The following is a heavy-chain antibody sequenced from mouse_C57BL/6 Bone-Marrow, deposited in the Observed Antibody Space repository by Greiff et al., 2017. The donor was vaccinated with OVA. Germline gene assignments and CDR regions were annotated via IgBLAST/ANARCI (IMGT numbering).Heavy chain of an antibody. CDR2: INPSSGYT. Sequence: VKLVESGAELARPGASVKMSCKASGYTFTSYTMHWVKQRPGQGLEWIGYINPSSGYTKYNQKFKDKATLTADKSSSTAYMQLSSLTSEDSAVYYCARFLGDMDYWGQGTTLTVSS. V-gene: IGHV1-4*01. J-gene: IGHJ2*01. CDR1: GYTFTSYT. D-gene: IGHD3-3*01. CDR3: ARFLGDMDY.